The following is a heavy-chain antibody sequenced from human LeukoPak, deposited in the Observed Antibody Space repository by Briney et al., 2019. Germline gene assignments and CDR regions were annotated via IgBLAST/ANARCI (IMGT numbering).Heavy chain of an antibody. CDR3: VREGGLYSSSWGYFDY. Sequence: GGSLRLSCAASGFTFSSYAMHWVRQAPGKGLEWVAVVSYDGSNKYYTDSVKGRFTISRDSSKNTLYLQMNSLRAEDTAVYYCVREGGLYSSSWGYFDYWGQGTLVTVSS. D-gene: IGHD6-13*01. V-gene: IGHV3-30-3*01. CDR1: GFTFSSYA. CDR2: VSYDGSNK. J-gene: IGHJ4*02.